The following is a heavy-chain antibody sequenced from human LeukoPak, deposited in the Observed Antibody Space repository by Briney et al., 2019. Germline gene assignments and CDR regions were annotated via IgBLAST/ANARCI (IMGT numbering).Heavy chain of an antibody. Sequence: GGSLRLSCAASAFTFTTYGMHWVRQAPGKGLEWVAFIYYDGSNIYYADYLKGRFTISRDISKNTLYLQMDSLRAEDTAIYYCARDWKTNSFDYWGQGTLVTVSS. D-gene: IGHD1-1*01. J-gene: IGHJ4*02. CDR3: ARDWKTNSFDY. CDR1: AFTFTTYG. CDR2: IYYDGSNI. V-gene: IGHV3-33*01.